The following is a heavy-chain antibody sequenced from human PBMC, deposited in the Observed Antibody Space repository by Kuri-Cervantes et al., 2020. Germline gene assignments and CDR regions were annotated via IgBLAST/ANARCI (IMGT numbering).Heavy chain of an antibody. CDR2: ISNSDATT. J-gene: IGHJ4*02. Sequence: GESLKISCAASGFIISDYYMTWIRQAPGKGLEWVSYISNSDATTFYADSVKGRFTISRDNAKNSLFLQMNSLRVEDTAVYYCARLLAATPDYWGQGTLVTVSS. V-gene: IGHV3-11*01. CDR3: ARLLAATPDY. CDR1: GFIISDYY. D-gene: IGHD2-15*01.